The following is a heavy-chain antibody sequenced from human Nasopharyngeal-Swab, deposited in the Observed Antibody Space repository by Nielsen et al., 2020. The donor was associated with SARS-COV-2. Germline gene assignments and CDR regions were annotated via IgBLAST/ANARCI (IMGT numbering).Heavy chain of an antibody. V-gene: IGHV3-7*01. Sequence: GGSLEISFAASGFTFCSFLEGWGRPGPGEGVEWGAHLKQDGSEKYYVDSVKGRFTISRDNAKNSLYLQMNSLRAEDTAVYYCARDSFSRVGAAGSSHYYYYGMDVWGQGTTVTVSS. J-gene: IGHJ6*02. CDR1: GFTFCSFL. D-gene: IGHD6-13*01. CDR2: LKQDGSEK. CDR3: ARDSFSRVGAAGSSHYYYYGMDV.